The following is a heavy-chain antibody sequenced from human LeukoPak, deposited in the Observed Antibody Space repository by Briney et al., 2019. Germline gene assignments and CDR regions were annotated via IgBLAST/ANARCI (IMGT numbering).Heavy chain of an antibody. Sequence: GRSLRLSCAASGFTFSSYGMHWVRQAPDKGLEWVAVISYDGSNKYYADSVKGRFIISRDNSKNTLYLQMNSLRAEDTAVYYCAKDKEGYSYGYYFDHWGQGTLVTVSS. CDR2: ISYDGSNK. CDR1: GFTFSSYG. J-gene: IGHJ4*02. V-gene: IGHV3-30*18. CDR3: AKDKEGYSYGYYFDH. D-gene: IGHD5-18*01.